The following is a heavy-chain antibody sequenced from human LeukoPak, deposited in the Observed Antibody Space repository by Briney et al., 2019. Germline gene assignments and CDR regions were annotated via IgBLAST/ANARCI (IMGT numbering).Heavy chain of an antibody. CDR1: GYSFTSYW. Sequence: GESLKISCKGSGYSFTSYWIGWVRQMPGKGLEWMGIIYPGDSDTRCSPSFQGQVTISADKSISTAYLQWSSLKASDTAVYYCARHVYDILTGYLTIDYWGQGTLVTVSS. V-gene: IGHV5-51*01. CDR3: ARHVYDILTGYLTIDY. CDR2: IYPGDSDT. J-gene: IGHJ4*02. D-gene: IGHD3-9*01.